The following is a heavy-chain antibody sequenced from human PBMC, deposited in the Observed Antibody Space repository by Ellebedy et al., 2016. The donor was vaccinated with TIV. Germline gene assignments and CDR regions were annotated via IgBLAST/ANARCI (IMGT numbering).Heavy chain of an antibody. V-gene: IGHV3-30-3*01. J-gene: IGHJ5*02. CDR1: GFTFSSDA. Sequence: GGSLRLSCAASGFTFSSDAMHWVRQAPGKGLEWVAVISYDGSNKYYADSVKGRFTISRDNSKNTLYLQMNSLRAEDTAVYYCARGQLVPGWFDPWGQGTLVTVSS. CDR2: ISYDGSNK. D-gene: IGHD6-6*01. CDR3: ARGQLVPGWFDP.